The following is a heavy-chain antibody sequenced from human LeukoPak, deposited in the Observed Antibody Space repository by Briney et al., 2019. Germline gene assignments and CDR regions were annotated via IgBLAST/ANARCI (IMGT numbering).Heavy chain of an antibody. Sequence: PSETVPLPCTVSGGSISSYYWSWIRQPAGKGLEWVGRIYASGGTNYNPSLKEDLTLTGDQSKNHFSLRLSSVPAADTAVYYCARSVGYCSSASCYMNWFDPWGQGTLVTVSS. CDR1: GGSISSYY. D-gene: IGHD2-2*02. J-gene: IGHJ5*02. CDR3: ARSVGYCSSASCYMNWFDP. V-gene: IGHV4-4*07. CDR2: IYASGGT.